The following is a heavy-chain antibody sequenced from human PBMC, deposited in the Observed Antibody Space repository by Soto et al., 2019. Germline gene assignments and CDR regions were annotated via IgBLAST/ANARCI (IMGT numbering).Heavy chain of an antibody. D-gene: IGHD3-22*01. Sequence: PGGSLRLSCVASGFPFSSYWMHWIRQVPGKGLMWVSQIGSDGRPTTYADSVKGRFTISRDNARNTLYLQMNSLRADETAMYYCVRDYDSSGFNSGHWGQSTLVTVSS. V-gene: IGHV3-74*03. CDR3: VRDYDSSGFNSGH. J-gene: IGHJ1*01. CDR2: IGSDGRPT. CDR1: GFPFSSYW.